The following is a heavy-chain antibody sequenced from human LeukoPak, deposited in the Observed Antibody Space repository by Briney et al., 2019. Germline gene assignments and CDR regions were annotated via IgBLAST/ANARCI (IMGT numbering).Heavy chain of an antibody. V-gene: IGHV3-48*03. CDR2: ISSSGSTI. CDR3: ARDRSIVGAWFDP. J-gene: IGHJ5*02. Sequence: PGGSLRLSCAASGFTFSSYEMNWVRQAPGKGLEWVSYISSSGSTIYYADSVKGRFTISRDNAKNSLYLQVNSLRAEDTAVYYCARDRSIVGAWFDPWGQGTLVTVSS. CDR1: GFTFSSYE. D-gene: IGHD1-26*01.